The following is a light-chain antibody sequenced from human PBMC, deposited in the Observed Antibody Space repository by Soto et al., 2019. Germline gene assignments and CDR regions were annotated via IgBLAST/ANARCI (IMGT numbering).Light chain of an antibody. Sequence: QSVLTQPPSASGSPGQSVTISCTGTSSDVGGYNYVSWYQQYPGKAPKLMIYEVSKRPSGVPDRFSGSKSGNTASLTVSGVQAEDEADYYCSSYAGSNEGVFGTGTKVTVL. J-gene: IGLJ1*01. CDR3: SSYAGSNEGV. CDR2: EVS. V-gene: IGLV2-8*01. CDR1: SSDVGGYNY.